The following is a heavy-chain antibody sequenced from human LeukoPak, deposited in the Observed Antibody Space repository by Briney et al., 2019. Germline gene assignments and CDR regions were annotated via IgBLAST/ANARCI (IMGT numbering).Heavy chain of an antibody. J-gene: IGHJ6*02. CDR2: ISGSDDST. CDR1: GFTFSSYA. V-gene: IGHV3-23*01. CDR3: ARDGLNYDFWSGYYAYYGMDV. Sequence: PGGSLRLSCAASGFTFSSYAMNWVRQAPGKGLEWVSGISGSDDSTYYADSVKGRFTISRDNSKNTLYLQMNSLRAEDTAVYYCARDGLNYDFWSGYYAYYGMDVWGQGTTVTVS. D-gene: IGHD3-3*01.